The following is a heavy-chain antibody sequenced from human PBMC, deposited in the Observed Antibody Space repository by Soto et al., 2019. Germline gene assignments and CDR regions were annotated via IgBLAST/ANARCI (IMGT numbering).Heavy chain of an antibody. V-gene: IGHV4-34*01. CDR2: INHSGST. D-gene: IGHD2-15*01. Sequence: PSETLSLTCAVYGGSFSDYYWSWISQPPGKGLEWIGEINHSGSTNYNPSLKSRVTISVDTSKNQFSLKLISVTAADTAVYYCARFAETTASFVRMVAATLYYFDYWGQGTLVTFSS. J-gene: IGHJ4*02. CDR1: GGSFSDYY. CDR3: ARFAETTASFVRMVAATLYYFDY.